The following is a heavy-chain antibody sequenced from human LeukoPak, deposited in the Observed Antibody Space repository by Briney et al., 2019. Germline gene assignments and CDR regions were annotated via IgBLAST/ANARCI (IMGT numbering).Heavy chain of an antibody. D-gene: IGHD5-18*01. V-gene: IGHV3-33*01. CDR2: IWYDGSDK. Sequence: PGRSLRLSCAASGFISSSNGMYWVRQAPGKGLEWVALIWYDGSDKYYTDSVKGRFTISRDNSKNPLFLQMNSLRAEDTAVYYCARLWGAAMLDYWGQGTLVTVSS. J-gene: IGHJ4*02. CDR1: GFISSSNG. CDR3: ARLWGAAMLDY.